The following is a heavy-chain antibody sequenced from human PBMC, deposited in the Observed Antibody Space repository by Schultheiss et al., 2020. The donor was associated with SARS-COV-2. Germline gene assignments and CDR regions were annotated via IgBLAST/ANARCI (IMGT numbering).Heavy chain of an antibody. CDR3: ARELSSPEENWFDP. CDR2: ISYDGSNK. CDR1: GFTFSSYA. Sequence: GGSLRLSCAASGFTFSSYAMHWVRQAPGKGLEWVAVISYDGSNKYYADSVKGRCTISRDNAKNSLYLQMNSLRAEDTAVYYCARELSSPEENWFDPWGQGTLVTVSS. J-gene: IGHJ5*02. V-gene: IGHV3-30*04.